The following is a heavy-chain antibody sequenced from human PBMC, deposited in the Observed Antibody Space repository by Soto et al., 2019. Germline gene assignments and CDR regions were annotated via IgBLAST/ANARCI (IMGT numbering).Heavy chain of an antibody. CDR2: IRSQAYGGTA. V-gene: IGHV3-49*04. CDR1: GITFANYP. J-gene: IGHJ4*02. Sequence: HPGGSLRLSCATSGITFANYPMSWVRQAPGKGPEWLGFIRSQAYGGTADYAASVEGGFTISRDDSTSIAYLQMNNLKTEDTAVFYCTKNDDQGPDWGQGNPVTVAS. CDR3: TKNDDQGPD. D-gene: IGHD1-1*01.